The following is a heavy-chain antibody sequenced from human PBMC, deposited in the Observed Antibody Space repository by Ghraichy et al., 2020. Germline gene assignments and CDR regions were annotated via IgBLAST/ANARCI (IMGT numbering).Heavy chain of an antibody. Sequence: GESLNISCAASGFTFSSSAMNWIRQAPGKGLEWVSFISSDTTIFYADSVKGRFSISRDNAKNSLYLQVNSLRAEDTAIYYCARGSNHAFDIWGQGTMVTVSS. CDR1: GFTFSSSA. V-gene: IGHV3-48*01. J-gene: IGHJ3*02. CDR2: ISSDTTI. CDR3: ARGSNHAFDI. D-gene: IGHD1-26*01.